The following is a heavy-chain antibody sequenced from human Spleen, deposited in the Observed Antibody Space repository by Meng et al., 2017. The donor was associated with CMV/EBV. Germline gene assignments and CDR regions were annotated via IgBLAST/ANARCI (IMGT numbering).Heavy chain of an antibody. Sequence: SGFTFSNYGMSWVRQGPGKGLEWVANIKEDGSEKYYVDSVKGRFVISRDNAKNSMYLQMNSLSADDTAVYYCAREDCSTTSCPFDHWGQGTLVTVSS. D-gene: IGHD2-2*01. V-gene: IGHV3-7*01. CDR1: GFTFSNYG. CDR3: AREDCSTTSCPFDH. J-gene: IGHJ4*02. CDR2: IKEDGSEK.